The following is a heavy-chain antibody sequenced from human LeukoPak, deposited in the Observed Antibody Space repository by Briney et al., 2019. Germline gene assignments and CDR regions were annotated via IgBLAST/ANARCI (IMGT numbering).Heavy chain of an antibody. CDR3: ARSIGLTGGGVDV. Sequence: PGRSLRLSCAASVFTFSSYSMNWVRQAPGKGLEWVSYITNGGSTIHHADSVKGRFTISRDNAKKTLYLQMNSLRAEDTAVYYCARSIGLTGGGVDVWGQGTTVTVSS. CDR1: VFTFSSYS. V-gene: IGHV3-48*04. CDR2: ITNGGSTI. J-gene: IGHJ6*02. D-gene: IGHD3-9*01.